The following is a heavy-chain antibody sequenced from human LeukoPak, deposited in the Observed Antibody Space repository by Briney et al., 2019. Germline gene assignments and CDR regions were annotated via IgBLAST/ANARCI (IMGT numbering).Heavy chain of an antibody. J-gene: IGHJ6*02. Sequence: GGSLRLSCAASGFTFSSYWMSWVRQAPEKGLEWVANINQGGSEKYYVDSVKGRLTISRDNAKNSLYLQMNSLRAEDTAVYYCARDASSSGWYAAEYYYYGMDVWGQGTTVTVSS. CDR2: INQGGSEK. V-gene: IGHV3-7*01. D-gene: IGHD6-19*01. CDR1: GFTFSSYW. CDR3: ARDASSSGWYAAEYYYYGMDV.